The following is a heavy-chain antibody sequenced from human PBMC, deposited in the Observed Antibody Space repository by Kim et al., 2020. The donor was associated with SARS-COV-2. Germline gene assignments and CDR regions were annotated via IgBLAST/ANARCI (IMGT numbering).Heavy chain of an antibody. CDR2: VYYTGST. Sequence: SETLSLTCTVSGGSISSSAYYWGRIRQPPGLGLEWIGSVYYTGSTYYNPSLKSRVTISVDTSKNQFSLKLSSVTAADTAVYYVARHFRGTSIRFLGLHLFDYWRQGTLVTVSS. D-gene: IGHD3-3*01. CDR1: GGSISSSAYY. CDR3: ARHFRGTSIRFLGLHLFDY. V-gene: IGHV4-39*01. J-gene: IGHJ4*02.